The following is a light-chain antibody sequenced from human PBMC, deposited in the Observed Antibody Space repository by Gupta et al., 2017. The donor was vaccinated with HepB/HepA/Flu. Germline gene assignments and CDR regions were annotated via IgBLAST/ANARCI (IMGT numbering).Light chain of an antibody. CDR2: DAA. CDR3: RQYTVSIT. J-gene: IGKJ4*01. V-gene: IGKV1-33*01. CDR1: QDIKTY. Sequence: DIQMTQSPSSLSASVGDRVTITCQASQDIKTYLHWYHQKPGKAPKHLIYDAATGEPGGTSRFSSSRDLTHFTCTIRSLQYAAVAGYYGRQYTVSITFGGGTKVEIK.